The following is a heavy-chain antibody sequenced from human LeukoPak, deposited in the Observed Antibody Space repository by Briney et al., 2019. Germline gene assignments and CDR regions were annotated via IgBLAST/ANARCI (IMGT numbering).Heavy chain of an antibody. CDR1: GFTFSSNA. J-gene: IGHJ4*02. CDR2: ITANGGRT. CDR3: AKDGAAPGSGGDYFDY. D-gene: IGHD3-10*01. V-gene: IGHV3-23*01. Sequence: GGSLRLSCAASGFTFSSNAMTWVRQAPGEGLEWVSVITANGGRTYYADSVKGRFTISRDNSKNTLSLQMNSLRADDTAVYYCAKDGAAPGSGGDYFDYWGQGTLVTVSS.